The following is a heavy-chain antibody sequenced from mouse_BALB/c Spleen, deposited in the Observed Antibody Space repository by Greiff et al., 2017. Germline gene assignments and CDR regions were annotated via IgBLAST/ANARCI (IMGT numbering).Heavy chain of an antibody. CDR1: GYTFTSYW. CDR3: AREYYFDY. J-gene: IGHJ2*01. CDR2: INPSTGYT. Sequence: LVESGAELAKPGASVKMSCKASGYTFTSYWMHWVKQRPGQGLEWIGYINPSTGYTEYNQKFKDKATLTADKSSSTAYMQLSSLTSEDSAVYYCAREYYFDYWGQGTTLTVSS. V-gene: IGHV1-7*01.